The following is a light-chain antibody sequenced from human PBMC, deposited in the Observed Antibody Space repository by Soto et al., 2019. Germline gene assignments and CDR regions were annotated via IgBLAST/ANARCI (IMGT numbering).Light chain of an antibody. CDR2: NND. CDR3: AAWDDSLSGRV. Sequence: QSVLTQPPSASGTPGQRVTMSCSGSGSNIGPNYVDWFQQFPGTAPKLLIYNNDQRPPGVPDRYSGSKSSTSASLDISGVRSEDEADYYCAAWDDSLSGRVFGGGTKLTVL. V-gene: IGLV1-47*02. J-gene: IGLJ3*02. CDR1: GSNIGPNY.